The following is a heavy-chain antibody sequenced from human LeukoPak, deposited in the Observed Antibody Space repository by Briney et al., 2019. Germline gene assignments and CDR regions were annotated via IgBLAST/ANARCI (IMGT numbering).Heavy chain of an antibody. Sequence: KPSETLSLTCTVSGGSISSYYWSWIRQPAGKGLEWLGRIYTSGSTNYNPSLKSRVTMSVDTSKNQFSLKLSSVTAADTAVYYCARTSYYYDSSPEAFDIWGQGTMVTVSS. CDR2: IYTSGST. CDR1: GGSISSYY. CDR3: ARTSYYYDSSPEAFDI. V-gene: IGHV4-4*07. D-gene: IGHD3-22*01. J-gene: IGHJ3*02.